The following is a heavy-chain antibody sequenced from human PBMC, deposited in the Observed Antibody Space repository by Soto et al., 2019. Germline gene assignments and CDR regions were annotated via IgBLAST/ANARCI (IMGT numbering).Heavy chain of an antibody. CDR2: ISAYNGNT. CDR3: ARWVGCSGGSCYNDFDY. V-gene: IGHV1-18*04. J-gene: IGHJ4*02. D-gene: IGHD2-15*01. CDR1: GYTFTSYG. Sequence: VASVKVSCKASGYTFTSYGISWVRQAPGQGLEWMGWISAYNGNTNYAQKLQGRVTMTTDTSTSTAYMELRSLRSDDTAVYYCARWVGCSGGSCYNDFDYWGQGTLVTVSS.